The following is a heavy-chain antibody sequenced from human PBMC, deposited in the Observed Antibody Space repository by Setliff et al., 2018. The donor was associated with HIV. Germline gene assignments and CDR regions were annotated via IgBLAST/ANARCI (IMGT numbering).Heavy chain of an antibody. J-gene: IGHJ6*03. Sequence: ASVKVSCKASGYSFTKYVMHWVRQAPGQGLEWMGWINPNSGGTNYAQKFQGRVTMTRDTSTNTVYMELSSLTSEDTAVYYCARDRRGYYYGSGSCYMDVWGTGTTVTVSS. CDR1: GYSFTKYV. D-gene: IGHD3-10*01. CDR2: INPNSGGT. V-gene: IGHV1-2*02. CDR3: ARDRRGYYYGSGSCYMDV.